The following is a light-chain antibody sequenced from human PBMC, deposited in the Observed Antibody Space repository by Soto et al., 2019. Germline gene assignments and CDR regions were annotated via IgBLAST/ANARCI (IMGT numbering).Light chain of an antibody. CDR1: QSISSY. V-gene: IGKV1-39*01. J-gene: IGKJ2*01. CDR2: AAS. Sequence: DIQMTQSPSSLSASVGDRVTITCRASQSISSYLNWYQQKPGKAPKLLIYAASSLQSGVPSRFSGSGSRTDFTLTISSLQPEDLPTYYCHLSYSTPYTFGPGTKLEIK. CDR3: HLSYSTPYT.